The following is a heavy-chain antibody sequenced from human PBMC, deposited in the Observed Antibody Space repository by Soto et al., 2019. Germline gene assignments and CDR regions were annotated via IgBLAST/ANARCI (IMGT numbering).Heavy chain of an antibody. J-gene: IGHJ4*02. V-gene: IGHV3-23*01. CDR1: GFTFSSYA. CDR2: ISGSGGST. Sequence: EVQLLESGGGLVQPGGSLRLSCAASGFTFSSYAMSWVRQAPGKGLEWVSAISGSGGSTYYADSVKGRFTISRDNSKNKLYLQMNSLRAEDTAVYYCAAPYDYIWGSYRAPGVGFDYWGQGTLVTVSS. D-gene: IGHD3-16*02. CDR3: AAPYDYIWGSYRAPGVGFDY.